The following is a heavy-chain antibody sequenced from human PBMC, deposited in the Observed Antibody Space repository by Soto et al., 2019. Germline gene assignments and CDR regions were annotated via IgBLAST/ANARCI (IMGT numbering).Heavy chain of an antibody. Sequence: PSETLSLTCTVSGGSISSGGYYWSWIRQHPGKGLEWIGYIYYSGSTYYNPSLKSRVTISVDTSKNQFSLKLSSVTAADTAVYYCRGYDSSGYYSLDAFDIWGQGPMVTVSS. CDR1: GGSISSGGYY. D-gene: IGHD3-22*01. V-gene: IGHV4-31*03. CDR2: IYYSGST. CDR3: RGYDSSGYYSLDAFDI. J-gene: IGHJ3*02.